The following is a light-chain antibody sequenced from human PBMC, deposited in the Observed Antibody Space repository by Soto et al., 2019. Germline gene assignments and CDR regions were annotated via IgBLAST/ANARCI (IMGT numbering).Light chain of an antibody. CDR3: QQYVASPPSWT. V-gene: IGKV3-20*01. CDR1: QSVSSGY. J-gene: IGKJ1*01. Sequence: EIVLTQSPGTLSLSPEERATLSCRSSQSVSSGYLAWYQQKPGQAPRLLIFRAFNRATGIPDRFSGSGSGTDFTLTISRLEPEDFAVYYCQQYVASPPSWTFGQGTKVEIK. CDR2: RAF.